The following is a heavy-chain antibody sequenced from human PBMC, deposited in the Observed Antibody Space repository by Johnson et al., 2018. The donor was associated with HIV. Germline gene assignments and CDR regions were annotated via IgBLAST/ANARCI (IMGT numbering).Heavy chain of an antibody. J-gene: IGHJ3*02. CDR3: ARDFIAPELGDAFDI. CDR2: LYSGGDI. V-gene: IGHV3-66*01. CDR1: GLTISDNY. D-gene: IGHD6-25*01. Sequence: VQLVESGGGLVQPGGSLRLSCAASGLTISDNYMSWVRQAPGKGLEWVAVLYSGGDIYYADSVKGRFIIPRDNSKNTLYLQMNSLRAEDTAVYYCARDFIAPELGDAFDIWGQGTMVTVSS.